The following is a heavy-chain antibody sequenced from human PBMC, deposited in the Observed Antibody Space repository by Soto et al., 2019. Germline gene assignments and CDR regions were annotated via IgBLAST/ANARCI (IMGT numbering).Heavy chain of an antibody. CDR1: GYIFTGYY. V-gene: IGHV1-2*02. Sequence: QVRLVQSGAEVKKPGASVKVSCKAFGYIFTGYYLHWVRQAPGQGLEWVGRIDPDSGDSDYSQKYHDRVTLTRDTAIDTAYMEVTRLTVDDTAIYYCARGPLEWGQGTPVTVSS. J-gene: IGHJ4*02. CDR3: ARGPLE. CDR2: IDPDSGDS.